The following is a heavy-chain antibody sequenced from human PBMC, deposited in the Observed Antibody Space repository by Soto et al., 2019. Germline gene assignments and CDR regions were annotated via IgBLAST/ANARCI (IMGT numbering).Heavy chain of an antibody. J-gene: IGHJ6*02. CDR2: IYHSEST. V-gene: IGHV4-4*02. Sequence: PSETLSLTCAVSGGSISSSNWCSWVRHPPGKGLECIGEIYHSESTNYNPSLNIRVTISIDKSKNQFSLKLSSVPAADTAVYYCASEGQSGITGTTSDYYYGMDVWGQGPTVTVSS. CDR1: GGSISSSNW. D-gene: IGHD1-7*01. CDR3: ASEGQSGITGTTSDYYYGMDV.